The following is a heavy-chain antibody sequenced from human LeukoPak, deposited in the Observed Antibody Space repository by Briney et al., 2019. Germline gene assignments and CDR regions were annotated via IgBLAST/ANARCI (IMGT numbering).Heavy chain of an antibody. Sequence: PGGSLRLSCAASGFTFSSYAMSWVRQAPGQGLEWVSSISGTGGRTYYADSVKGRFTISRDTSSKTLYLQMNSLRAGDTALYYCAKGATESYTGDHQHYYYYYVDVWGKGTTVTVSS. CDR1: GFTFSSYA. CDR2: ISGTGGRT. CDR3: AKGATESYTGDHQHYYYYYVDV. D-gene: IGHD4-17*01. V-gene: IGHV3-23*01. J-gene: IGHJ6*03.